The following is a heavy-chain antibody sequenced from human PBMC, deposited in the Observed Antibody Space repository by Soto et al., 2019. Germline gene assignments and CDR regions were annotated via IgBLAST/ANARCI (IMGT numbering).Heavy chain of an antibody. CDR1: GXSISSYY. D-gene: IGHD6-19*01. J-gene: IGHJ4*02. V-gene: IGHV4-4*07. CDR3: ARVGKQWLTIDY. CDR2: IYTSGST. Sequence: LSLTCTVSGXSISSYYWSWIRQPAGKGLEWIGRIYTSGSTNYSPSLKSRVTMSVDTSKNQFSLKLSSVTAADTAVYYCARVGKQWLTIDYWGQGTLVTVSS.